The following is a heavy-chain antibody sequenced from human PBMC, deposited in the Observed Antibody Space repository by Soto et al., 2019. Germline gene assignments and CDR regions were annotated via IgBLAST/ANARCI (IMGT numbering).Heavy chain of an antibody. D-gene: IGHD3-10*01. CDR3: ARPPVRGSGSWDYYYYYGMDV. CDR2: ISSSSNHI. V-gene: IGHV3-21*01. CDR1: GFTFSRYF. Sequence: GGSLGLSCAASGFTFSRYFMNWVRQAPGKGLEWVSSISSSSNHIYYAESVRGRFTISRDNAKNSLYLQINSLRAEDTAVYYCARPPVRGSGSWDYYYYYGMDVWGQGTTVTVSS. J-gene: IGHJ6*02.